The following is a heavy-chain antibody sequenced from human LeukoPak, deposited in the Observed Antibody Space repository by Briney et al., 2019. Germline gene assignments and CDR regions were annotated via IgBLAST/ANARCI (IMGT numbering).Heavy chain of an antibody. D-gene: IGHD4-17*01. CDR1: GGTFSSYA. J-gene: IGHJ4*02. Sequence: SVKVSCKASGGTFSSYAISWVRQAPGQGLEWMGRIIPILGITNYAQKFQGRVTITADKSTSTAYMELSSLRSEDTAMYYCASGHYGDYGQWSSMNYWGQGTPVTVSS. V-gene: IGHV1-69*04. CDR2: IIPILGIT. CDR3: ASGHYGDYGQWSSMNY.